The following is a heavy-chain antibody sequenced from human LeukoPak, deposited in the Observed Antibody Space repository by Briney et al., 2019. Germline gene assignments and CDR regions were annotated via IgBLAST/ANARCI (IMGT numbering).Heavy chain of an antibody. CDR1: GGSITGHY. Sequence: SETLSLTCSVSGGSITGHYWHWIRQPPGTGLEWIGYVYYSGGTSYNPSLKSRVTISADTSKNQFSLRLTSVTAADTAVYYCAREDPQTKVPEGMDVWGQGTTVTVSS. J-gene: IGHJ6*02. CDR3: AREDPQTKVPEGMDV. CDR2: VYYSGGT. D-gene: IGHD4/OR15-4a*01. V-gene: IGHV4-59*11.